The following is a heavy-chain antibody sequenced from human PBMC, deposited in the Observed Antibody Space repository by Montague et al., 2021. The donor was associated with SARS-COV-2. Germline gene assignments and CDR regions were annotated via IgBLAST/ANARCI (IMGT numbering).Heavy chain of an antibody. CDR2: INHSGST. CDR1: GGSFSDYY. CDR3: ARHFPSGYTFGLDAFDL. J-gene: IGHJ3*01. V-gene: IGHV4-34*01. D-gene: IGHD5-18*01. Sequence: SETLSLTCAVYGGSFSDYYWSWIRQPPGKGLEWIGEINHSGSTNYNPSLRSRVTISVDTSKNQFSLKLSAVTAADTAVYYCARHFPSGYTFGLDAFDLWGQGTMVTVSS.